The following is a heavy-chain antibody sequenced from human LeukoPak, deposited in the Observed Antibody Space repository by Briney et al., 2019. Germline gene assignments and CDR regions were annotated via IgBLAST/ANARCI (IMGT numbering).Heavy chain of an antibody. CDR3: ARAVYYSNYLGY. D-gene: IGHD3-10*01. CDR2: INSDGSST. Sequence: GGSLRLSCAASGFTFSSYWMHWVRQAPGKGLVWFSRINSDGSSTNYADSVKGRFTISRDNAKNTLYLQMNSLRAEDTAMYYCARAVYYSNYLGYWGQGTLVTVSS. J-gene: IGHJ4*01. CDR1: GFTFSSYW. V-gene: IGHV3-74*01.